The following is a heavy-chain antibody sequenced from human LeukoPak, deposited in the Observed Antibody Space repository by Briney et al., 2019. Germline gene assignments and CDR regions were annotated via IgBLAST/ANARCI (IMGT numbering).Heavy chain of an antibody. CDR2: IYYSGST. CDR1: GGSISSYY. Sequence: SETLSLTCTVSGGSISSYYWSWIRQPPGKGLEWIGYIYYSGSTNYNPSLKSRVTISVDTSKNQFSLKLSSVTAADTAVYYCGXXXXXXGVIIRAFDYWGQGTLVTVSS. CDR3: GXXXXXXGVIIRAFDY. D-gene: IGHD3-10*01. V-gene: IGHV4-59*01. J-gene: IGHJ4*02.